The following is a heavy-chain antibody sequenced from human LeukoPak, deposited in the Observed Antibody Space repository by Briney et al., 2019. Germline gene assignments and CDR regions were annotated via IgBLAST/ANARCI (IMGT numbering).Heavy chain of an antibody. CDR1: GGTFSSYA. CDR2: IIPIFGTA. V-gene: IGHV1-69*13. CDR3: AIKPNRPQFITISLYYMDV. J-gene: IGHJ6*03. D-gene: IGHD3-3*01. Sequence: GASVKVSCKASGGTFSSYAISWVRQAPGQGLEWMGGIIPIFGTANYAQKFQGRVTITADESTSTAYMELSSLRSEDTAVYYCAIKPNRPQFITISLYYMDVWGKGTTVTVSS.